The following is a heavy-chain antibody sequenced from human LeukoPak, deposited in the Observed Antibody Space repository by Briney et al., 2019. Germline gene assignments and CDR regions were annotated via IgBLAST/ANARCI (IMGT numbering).Heavy chain of an antibody. CDR1: GFTVSSNY. CDR2: IYSGGST. D-gene: IGHD6-19*01. Sequence: GGSLRLSCAASGFTVSSNYISWVRQAPGKGLEWVSVIYSGGSTYYADSVKGRFTISRDNSKNTLYLQMNSLRAEDTAVYYCARGLSRSSGPFDYWGQGTLVTVSS. V-gene: IGHV3-66*01. J-gene: IGHJ4*02. CDR3: ARGLSRSSGPFDY.